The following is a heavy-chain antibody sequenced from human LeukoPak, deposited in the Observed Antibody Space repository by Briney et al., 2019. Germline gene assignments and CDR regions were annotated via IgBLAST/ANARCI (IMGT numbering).Heavy chain of an antibody. Sequence: GRSLRLSCAASGFTFSSYGMHWVRQAPGKGLEWVAVIWYDGSNKYYADSVKGRFTISRDNAKNSLYLQMNSLRAEDTAVYYCASEYSSGWYYFDYWGQGTLVTVSS. D-gene: IGHD6-19*01. CDR2: IWYDGSNK. J-gene: IGHJ4*02. CDR1: GFTFSSYG. V-gene: IGHV3-33*01. CDR3: ASEYSSGWYYFDY.